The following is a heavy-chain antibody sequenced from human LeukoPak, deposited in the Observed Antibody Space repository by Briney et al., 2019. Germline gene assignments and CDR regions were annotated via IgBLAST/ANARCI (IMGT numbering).Heavy chain of an antibody. J-gene: IGHJ4*02. CDR3: ARGSINYNSGGYYDNPPLDY. CDR1: GYTFSGYY. D-gene: IGHD3-22*01. CDR2: INPSGGST. Sequence: RASVKVSCKASGYTFSGYYMHWVRQAPGQGLEWMGMINPSGGSTSYAQKFQGRVTVTRDTSTSTVYMELSSLRSEDTAVYYCARGSINYNSGGYYDNPPLDYWGQGTLVTVSS. V-gene: IGHV1-46*01.